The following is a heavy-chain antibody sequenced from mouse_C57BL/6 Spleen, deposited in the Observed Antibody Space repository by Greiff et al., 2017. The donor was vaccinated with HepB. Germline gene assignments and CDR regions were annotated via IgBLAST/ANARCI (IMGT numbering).Heavy chain of an antibody. CDR1: GYTFTSYW. CDR2: IGPSYSYN. V-gene: IGHV1-50*01. J-gene: IGHJ2*01. CDR3: ARSGGGAYFDY. Sequence: VQLQQPGAELVKPGASVKLSCKASGYTFTSYWMQWVKQRPGQGLEWIGEIGPSYSYNKYNQKFKGKATLTVYTSSNTAYMQLSSLTSEDAAVYYCARSGGGAYFDYWGQGTTLTVSS. D-gene: IGHD1-1*02.